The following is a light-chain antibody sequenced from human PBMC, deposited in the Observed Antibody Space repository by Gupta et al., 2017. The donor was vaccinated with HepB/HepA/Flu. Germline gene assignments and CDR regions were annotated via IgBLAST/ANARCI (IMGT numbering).Light chain of an antibody. CDR3: QQRSNWPSLT. CDR1: QSVSSY. V-gene: IGKV3-11*01. Sequence: EIVLTQSTATLSLSPGERPTLSCRASQSVSSYIAWYQQKPGQAPRLLIYDASNRATGIPARLSGSGSWTDVSLTISSLEPEDFAVDYCQQRSNWPSLTFGGGTKVEIK. CDR2: DAS. J-gene: IGKJ4*01.